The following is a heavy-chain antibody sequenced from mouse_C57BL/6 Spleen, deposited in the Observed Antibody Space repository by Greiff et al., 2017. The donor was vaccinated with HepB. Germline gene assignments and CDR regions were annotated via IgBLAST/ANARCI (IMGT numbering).Heavy chain of an antibody. CDR3: ARRLITTVVAPFDY. CDR1: GYTFTDYN. Sequence: VQLQQSGPELVKPGASVKIPCKASGYTFTDYNMDWVKQSHGKSLEWIGDINPNNGGTIYNQKFKGKATLTVDKSSSKAYMELRSLTSEDTAVYYCARRLITTVVAPFDYWGQGTTLTVSS. V-gene: IGHV1-18*01. CDR2: INPNNGGT. D-gene: IGHD1-1*01. J-gene: IGHJ2*01.